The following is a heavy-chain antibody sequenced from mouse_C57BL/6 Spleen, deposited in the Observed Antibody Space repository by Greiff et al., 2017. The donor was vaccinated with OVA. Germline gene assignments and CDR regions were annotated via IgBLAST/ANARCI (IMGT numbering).Heavy chain of an antibody. V-gene: IGHV1-15*01. CDR3: TREYPYYFDY. CDR1: GYTFTDYE. CDR2: IDPETGGT. Sequence: VQLKESGAELVRPGASVTLSCKASGYTFTDYEMHWVKQTPVHGLEWIGAIDPETGGTAYNQKFKGKAILTADKSSSTAYMELRSLTSEDSAVYYCTREYPYYFDYWGQGTTLTVSS. D-gene: IGHD5-1*01. J-gene: IGHJ2*01.